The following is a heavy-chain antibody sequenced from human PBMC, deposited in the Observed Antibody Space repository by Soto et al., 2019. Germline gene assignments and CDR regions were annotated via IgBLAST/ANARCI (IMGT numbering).Heavy chain of an antibody. J-gene: IGHJ6*02. CDR2: IYYSGST. D-gene: IGHD2-8*01. CDR1: GGSISSISYY. V-gene: IGHV4-39*07. Sequence: SETLSLTCTVSGGSISSISYYWGWIRQPPGKGLEWIGNIYYSGSTYYNPSLKSRVTISVDTSKNQFSLKLSSVTAADTAVYYCARRLYCSNGVCHYGLSFSGQGTTDTGSS. CDR3: ARRLYCSNGVCHYGLSF.